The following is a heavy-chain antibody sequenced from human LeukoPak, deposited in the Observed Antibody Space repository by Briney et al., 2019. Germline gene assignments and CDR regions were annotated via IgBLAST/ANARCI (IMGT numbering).Heavy chain of an antibody. CDR1: GLSLSTSGVG. J-gene: IGHJ4*02. D-gene: IGHD4-17*01. CDR3: AHITVITPFDY. Sequence: SGPTLVKPTQTLTLTCTFSGLSLSTSGVGVGWIREPPGKALGWLALLYWDDDKRYSPSLKSRLTITTDTSKNQVVLTMTNMDPVDTATYYCAHITVITPFDYWGQGTLVTASA. CDR2: LYWDDDK. V-gene: IGHV2-5*02.